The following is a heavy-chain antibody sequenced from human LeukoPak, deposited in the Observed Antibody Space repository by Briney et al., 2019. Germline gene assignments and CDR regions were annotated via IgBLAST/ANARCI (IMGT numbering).Heavy chain of an antibody. CDR1: GFTFSTYS. D-gene: IGHD5-18*01. V-gene: IGHV3-21*01. CDR2: IGTSNTYI. Sequence: PGGSLRLSCAASGFTFSTYSMNWVRQAPGKGLEWVSSIGTSNTYIYYADSVKGRFTISRDNAKDSLYLQMNNLRAEDTAVYYCAREVLVDTVFPHGYDYWGQGTLVTVSS. J-gene: IGHJ4*02. CDR3: AREVLVDTVFPHGYDY.